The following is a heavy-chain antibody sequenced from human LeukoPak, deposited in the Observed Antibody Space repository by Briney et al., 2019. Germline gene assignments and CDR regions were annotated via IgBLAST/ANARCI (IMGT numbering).Heavy chain of an antibody. Sequence: GGSLRLSCAASGFTFSSYWMSWVRQAPGKGLEWVANIKQDGSEKYYVDSVKGRFTISRDNAKNSLYLQMNSLRAEDTAVYYCARDGRYDFWSGYSAGYFDLWGCGTLVTVSS. D-gene: IGHD3-3*01. CDR3: ARDGRYDFWSGYSAGYFDL. V-gene: IGHV3-7*01. J-gene: IGHJ2*01. CDR1: GFTFSSYW. CDR2: IKQDGSEK.